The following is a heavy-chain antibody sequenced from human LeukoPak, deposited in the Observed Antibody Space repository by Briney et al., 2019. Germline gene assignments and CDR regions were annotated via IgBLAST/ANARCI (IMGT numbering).Heavy chain of an antibody. Sequence: GGSLRLCCAASGFTFSSYGMHWVRQAPGKGLEWVAVISYDGNNKYYGDSVKGRFTISRDNSKNTLYLQVNSLTTEDTAVYYCARYSGSYQYFYYYMDVWGKGTTVTISS. CDR3: ARYSGSYQYFYYYMDV. D-gene: IGHD1-26*01. CDR2: ISYDGNNK. V-gene: IGHV3-30*03. CDR1: GFTFSSYG. J-gene: IGHJ6*03.